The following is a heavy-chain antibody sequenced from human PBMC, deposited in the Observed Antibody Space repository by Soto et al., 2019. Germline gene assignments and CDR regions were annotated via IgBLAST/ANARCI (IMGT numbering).Heavy chain of an antibody. J-gene: IGHJ1*01. CDR2: INGSGGRT. V-gene: IGHV3-23*01. CDR1: EFIFSKSS. D-gene: IGHD2-21*02. Sequence: GSLRLSCAASEFIFSKSSMMWVRQAPGAGLEWVSGINGSGGRTFYADSVKGRFTISRDNLNNTLFMQMNSLKAEDTAIYYCVKWGDDSKYFHHWGQGTLVTVSS. CDR3: VKWGDDSKYFHH.